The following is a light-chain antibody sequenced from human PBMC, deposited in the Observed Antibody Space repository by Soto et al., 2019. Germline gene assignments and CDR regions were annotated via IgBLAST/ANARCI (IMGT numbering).Light chain of an antibody. CDR1: SSNIGSNY. CDR3: AAWDDSLSAFYV. Sequence: QSVLTQPPSASGTPGQRVTISCSGSSSNIGSNYVYWYQQLPGTAPKLLIYRNNQRPSGVPDRFSGSKSGTSASLAISGLRSEDEADYYCAAWDDSLSAFYVFGTGTKGTV. V-gene: IGLV1-47*01. J-gene: IGLJ1*01. CDR2: RNN.